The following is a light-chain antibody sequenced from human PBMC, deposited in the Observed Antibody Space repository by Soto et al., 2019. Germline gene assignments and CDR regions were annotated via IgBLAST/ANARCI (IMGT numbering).Light chain of an antibody. Sequence: EKVMTQSPATLSVSPGERATLSCRASQNVKNVLAWYQQKPGQAPRLLIFDAFTRATGIPARFSGSASGTDFSRTISSLQSEDSAVSYCQPYYEWVHTFCGGTKMEIK. J-gene: IGKJ4*01. CDR1: QNVKNV. CDR3: QPYYEWVHT. CDR2: DAF. V-gene: IGKV3-15*01.